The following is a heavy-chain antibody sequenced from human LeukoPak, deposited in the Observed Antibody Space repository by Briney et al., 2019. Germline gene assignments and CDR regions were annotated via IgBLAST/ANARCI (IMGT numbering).Heavy chain of an antibody. D-gene: IGHD3-9*01. CDR3: ARAPRAYVRYFDWFGLPELWAFDI. Sequence: GGSLRLSCAASGFTFSSYEMNWVRQAPGKGLEWVSYISSSGSTIYYADSVKGRFTISRDNAKNSLYLQMNSLRAEDTAVYYCARAPRAYVRYFDWFGLPELWAFDIWGQGTMVTVSS. J-gene: IGHJ3*02. CDR2: ISSSGSTI. V-gene: IGHV3-48*03. CDR1: GFTFSSYE.